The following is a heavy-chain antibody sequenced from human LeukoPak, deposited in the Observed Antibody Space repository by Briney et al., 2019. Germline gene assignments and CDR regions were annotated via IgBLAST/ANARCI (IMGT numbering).Heavy chain of an antibody. D-gene: IGHD6-19*01. CDR3: ARDRRIAVADWFDP. CDR2: INPNSGGT. CDR1: GYTFTGYY. V-gene: IGHV1-2*02. Sequence: ASVTVSCKASGYTFTGYYMHWVRQAPGQGLEWMGWINPNSGGTNYAQKFQGRVTMTRDTSISTAYMELSRLRSDDTAVYYCARDRRIAVADWFDPWGQGTLVTVSS. J-gene: IGHJ5*02.